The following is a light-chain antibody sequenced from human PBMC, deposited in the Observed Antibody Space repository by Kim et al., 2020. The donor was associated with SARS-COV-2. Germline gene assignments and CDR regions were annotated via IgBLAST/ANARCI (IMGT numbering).Light chain of an antibody. J-gene: IGKJ2*01. CDR1: QSVSSN. CDR3: QQDNNWPRYT. Sequence: EIVMTQSPATLSVSPGERATLSCRASQSVSSNLAWYQQKPGQAPRLLIYGASTRATGIPARFSGSGSGTEFTLTISSLQSEDFAVYYCQQDNNWPRYTVGQETKLEIK. V-gene: IGKV3-15*01. CDR2: GAS.